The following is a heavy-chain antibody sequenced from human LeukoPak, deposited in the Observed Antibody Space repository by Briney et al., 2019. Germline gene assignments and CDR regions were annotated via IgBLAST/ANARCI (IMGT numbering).Heavy chain of an antibody. CDR1: GFTLRSYS. V-gene: IGHV3-21*01. CDR3: AKREGSYGYNFYMDV. J-gene: IGHJ6*03. CDR2: ISDSDNSM. Sequence: PGGSLRLSCAASGFTLRSYSMNWVRQAPGKGLEWVSSISDSDNSMYYANSVKGRFTMSRDNTKNSLYLQMNSLRAEDTAVYYCAKREGSYGYNFYMDVWGKGTTVTVSS. D-gene: IGHD5-18*01.